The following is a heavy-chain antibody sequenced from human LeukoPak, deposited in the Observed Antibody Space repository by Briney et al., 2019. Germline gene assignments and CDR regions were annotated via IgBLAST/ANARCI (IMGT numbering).Heavy chain of an antibody. J-gene: IGHJ4*02. CDR3: ARGNGDYDY. CDR2: INSIGDTI. V-gene: IGHV3-48*03. Sequence: GGSLRLSCAASGFTFSSYEMTWVRQAPGKGLEWVSYINSIGDTIYYADSVKGRFTISRDNAKNSLYLQMNSLRAEDTAVYYCARGNGDYDYWGQGTLVTVSS. D-gene: IGHD4-17*01. CDR1: GFTFSSYE.